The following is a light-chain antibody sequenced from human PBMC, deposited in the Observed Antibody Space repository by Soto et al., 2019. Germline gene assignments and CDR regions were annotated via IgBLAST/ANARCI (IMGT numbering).Light chain of an antibody. CDR3: SSYAASNNFYFV. V-gene: IGLV2-8*01. Sequence: QSALTQPPSASGSPGQSVTISCTGTSSDFGGYNYVSWYQQYPARAPKLMIYEVTKRPSGVLDRFSGSKSGNTASLTVSGRQDEDEADYYCSSYAASNNFYFVFGGGTKLTVL. CDR2: EVT. J-gene: IGLJ3*02. CDR1: SSDFGGYNY.